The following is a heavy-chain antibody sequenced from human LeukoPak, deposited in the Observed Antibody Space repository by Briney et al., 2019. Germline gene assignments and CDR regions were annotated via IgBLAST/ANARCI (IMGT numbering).Heavy chain of an antibody. D-gene: IGHD2-2*01. CDR2: ISSNGSTI. V-gene: IGHV3-48*03. CDR1: GFTFSSYE. J-gene: IGHJ4*02. CDR3: ARKYCSTTSCLFDY. Sequence: GGSLRLSCAASGFTFSSYEMNWVRQAPGKGLEGISYISSNGSTIQSADSVKGRFTISRDNAKNSLYLQMNSLRAEDTALYYCARKYCSTTSCLFDYWGQGTLVTVSS.